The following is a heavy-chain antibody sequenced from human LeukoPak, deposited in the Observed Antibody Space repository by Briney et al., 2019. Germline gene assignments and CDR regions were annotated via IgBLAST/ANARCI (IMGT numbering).Heavy chain of an antibody. J-gene: IGHJ4*02. Sequence: GGSLRLSCEASGVTFSSYVMSWVRQAPGKGPEWVSGISGSGGGTYYADSVKGRFTISRDNSKNTLYLQMNSLRAEDTAVYYCAKYCGGDCYASDYWGQGTLVTVSS. CDR3: AKYCGGDCYASDY. V-gene: IGHV3-23*01. D-gene: IGHD2-21*02. CDR1: GVTFSSYV. CDR2: ISGSGGGT.